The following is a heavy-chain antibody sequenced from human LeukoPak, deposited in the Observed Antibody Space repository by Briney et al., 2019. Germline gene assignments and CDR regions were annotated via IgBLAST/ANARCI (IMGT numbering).Heavy chain of an antibody. J-gene: IGHJ6*03. CDR1: GFTFSSYA. V-gene: IGHV3-30*01. Sequence: GGSLRLSCAASGFTFSSYAMHWVRQAPGKGLEWVAVISYDGSNKYYADSVKGRFTISRDNSKNTLYLQMNSLRAEDTAVYYCARDNWQEVDYYYYYYMDVWGKGTTVTGSS. CDR2: ISYDGSNK. D-gene: IGHD1-20*01. CDR3: ARDNWQEVDYYYYYYMDV.